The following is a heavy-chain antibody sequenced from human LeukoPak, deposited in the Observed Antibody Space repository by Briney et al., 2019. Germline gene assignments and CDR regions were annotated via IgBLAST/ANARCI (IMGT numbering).Heavy chain of an antibody. CDR1: GGSISSYY. Sequence: SETLSPTCTVSGGSISSYYWSWIRQPPGKGLEWIGYIYYSGSTNYNPSLKSRVTISVDTSKNQLSLKLSSVTAADTAVYYCARHQGIAVAGVLDYWGQGTPVTVSS. V-gene: IGHV4-59*08. CDR3: ARHQGIAVAGVLDY. D-gene: IGHD6-19*01. CDR2: IYYSGST. J-gene: IGHJ4*02.